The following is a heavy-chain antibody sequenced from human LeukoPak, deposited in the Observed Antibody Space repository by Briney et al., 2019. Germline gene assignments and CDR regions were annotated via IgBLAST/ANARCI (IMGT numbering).Heavy chain of an antibody. D-gene: IGHD5-24*01. Sequence: PSETLSLTCTVSGGSISSSGYYWGWLRQPPGKGLELIGSIYYSGSTYYNPSPKSRVTISVDTSKNQFSLKLSSVTAADTAVYYCARHKSIRRDGYNDAFDIWGQGTMVTVSS. CDR3: ARHKSIRRDGYNDAFDI. CDR1: GGSISSSGYY. J-gene: IGHJ3*02. V-gene: IGHV4-39*07. CDR2: IYYSGST.